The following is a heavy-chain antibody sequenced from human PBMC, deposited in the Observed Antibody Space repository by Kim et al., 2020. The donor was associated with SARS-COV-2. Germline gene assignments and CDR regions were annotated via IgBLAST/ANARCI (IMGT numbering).Heavy chain of an antibody. CDR2: INADNDRA. J-gene: IGHJ4*02. Sequence: ASVKVSCKASGYTFSNHAIHWMRRAPGQRLEWMGWINADNDRAEYLQKFQGRVTITRDTSASTAYMELSALRSEDTAFYHCARGVHSGARLFDYWGQGTLVTVSS. CDR3: ARGVHSGARLFDY. CDR1: GYTFSNHA. D-gene: IGHD3-10*01. V-gene: IGHV1-3*01.